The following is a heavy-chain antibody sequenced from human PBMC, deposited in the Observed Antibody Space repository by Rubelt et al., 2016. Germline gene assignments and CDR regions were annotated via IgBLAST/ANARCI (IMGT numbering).Heavy chain of an antibody. Sequence: QVQLVQSGAEVKKPGASVKVSCKASGYTFTGYYMHWVRQAPGQGLEWMGIINPSGGSTSYAQKVQGRVTMTRDTSTSTVYMELSSLRSEDTAVYYCARTKTVEMATIPLAYWGQGTLVTVSS. J-gene: IGHJ4*02. CDR3: ARTKTVEMATIPLAY. D-gene: IGHD5-24*01. CDR2: INPSGGST. V-gene: IGHV1-46*01. CDR1: GYTFTGYY.